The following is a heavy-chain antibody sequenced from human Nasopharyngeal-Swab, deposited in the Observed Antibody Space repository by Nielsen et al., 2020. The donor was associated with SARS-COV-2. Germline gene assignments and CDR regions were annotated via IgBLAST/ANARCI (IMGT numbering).Heavy chain of an antibody. J-gene: IGHJ6*02. V-gene: IGHV3-30*19. CDR1: GLTFSSYG. CDR3: ARGLPPMDV. CDR2: ILNDGSNK. Sequence: GGSLRLSCEASGLTFSSYGMHWVRQAPGKGLEWVAVILNDGSNKYYADSVKGRFTISRDNSKNTLYLQMNSLRAEDTAVYYCARGLPPMDVWGQGTTVTVSS.